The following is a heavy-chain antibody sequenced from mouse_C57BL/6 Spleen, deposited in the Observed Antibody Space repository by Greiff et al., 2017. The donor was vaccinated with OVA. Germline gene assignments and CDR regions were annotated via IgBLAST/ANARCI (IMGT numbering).Heavy chain of an antibody. Sequence: QVQLQQPGAELVKPGASVKLSCKASGYTFTSYWMQWVKQRPGQGLEWIGEIDPSDSYTNYNQKFKGKATLTVDTSSSTAYMQLSSLTSEDSAVYYCARRDFLGGVSSDYWGQGTTLTVSS. CDR3: ARRDFLGGVSSDY. CDR2: IDPSDSYT. D-gene: IGHD3-3*01. CDR1: GYTFTSYW. J-gene: IGHJ2*01. V-gene: IGHV1-50*01.